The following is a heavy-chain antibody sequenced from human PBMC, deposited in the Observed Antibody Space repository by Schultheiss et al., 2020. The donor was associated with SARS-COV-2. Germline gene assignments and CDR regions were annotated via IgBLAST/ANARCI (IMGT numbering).Heavy chain of an antibody. D-gene: IGHD6-13*01. J-gene: IGHJ6*02. CDR1: GFTFSSYA. Sequence: GGSLRLSCAASGFTFSSYAMSWVRQAPGKGLEWVSAISGSGGSTYYADSVKGRFTISRDNSKNTLYLQTNSLRAEDTAVYYCAKIAAAGYYYGMDVWGQGTTVTVSS. V-gene: IGHV3-23*01. CDR3: AKIAAAGYYYGMDV. CDR2: ISGSGGST.